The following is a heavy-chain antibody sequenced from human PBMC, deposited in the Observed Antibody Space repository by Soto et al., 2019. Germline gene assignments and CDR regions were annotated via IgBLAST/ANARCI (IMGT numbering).Heavy chain of an antibody. CDR1: GFTFDDYV. D-gene: IGHD3-3*01. CDR3: TKSLTIFAGAMDV. V-gene: IGHV3-9*01. J-gene: IGHJ6*02. Sequence: GGSLRLSCAASGFTFDDYVMHWVRQAPGKGLEWVSGISWNSAKIVYADSVKGRFTISRDNAKNSLYLQMNSLRTEDTAVYYCTKSLTIFAGAMDVWGQGTTVTVSS. CDR2: ISWNSAKI.